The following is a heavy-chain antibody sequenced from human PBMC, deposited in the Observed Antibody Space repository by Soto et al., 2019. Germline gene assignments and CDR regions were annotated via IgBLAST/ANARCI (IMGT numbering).Heavy chain of an antibody. CDR2: ISAYNGNI. CDR3: ARTSLSSSSSKY. Sequence: QVQLVQSGDEVKKPGASVKVSCKASGYTFTSYGITWVRQAPGEGLEWMGWISAYNGNINYAQKLQGRVTMPTDTSTSTAYMELRSLRSDDTAVYYCARTSLSSSSSKYWGQGTLVTVSS. V-gene: IGHV1-18*01. D-gene: IGHD6-6*01. J-gene: IGHJ4*02. CDR1: GYTFTSYG.